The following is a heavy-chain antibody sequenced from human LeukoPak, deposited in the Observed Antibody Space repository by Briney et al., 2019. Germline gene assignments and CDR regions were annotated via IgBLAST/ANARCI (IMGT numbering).Heavy chain of an antibody. V-gene: IGHV4-59*08. CDR3: ARIHDYGDYAFDR. Sequence: SETLSLTCTVSGGSISPYYWSWIRQPPGKGLEYIGYISYTGSTNSNPSLKSRLTIPVDTSKNQFSLKLRSVTAADTALYYCARIHDYGDYAFDRWGQGTLVTVSS. D-gene: IGHD4-17*01. J-gene: IGHJ4*02. CDR2: ISYTGST. CDR1: GGSISPYY.